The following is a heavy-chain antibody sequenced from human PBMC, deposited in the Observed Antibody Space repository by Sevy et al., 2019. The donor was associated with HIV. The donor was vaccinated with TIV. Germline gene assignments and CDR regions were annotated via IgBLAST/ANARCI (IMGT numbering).Heavy chain of an antibody. CDR3: ARYYGSGSYYNPLVKYFDY. Sequence: GGSLRLSCAASGFTFSSYWMSWVRQAPGKGLEWVANIKQDGSEKYNVDSVKGRFTISRDNAKNSLYLQMNSLRAEDTAVYYCARYYGSGSYYNPLVKYFDYWGQGTLVTVSS. J-gene: IGHJ4*02. D-gene: IGHD3-10*01. CDR1: GFTFSSYW. V-gene: IGHV3-7*03. CDR2: IKQDGSEK.